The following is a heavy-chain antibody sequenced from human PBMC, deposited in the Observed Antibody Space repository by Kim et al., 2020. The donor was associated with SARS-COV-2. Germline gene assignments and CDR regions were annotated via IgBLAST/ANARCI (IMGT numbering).Heavy chain of an antibody. CDR2: FDPEDGET. V-gene: IGHV1-24*01. CDR3: ATERGYCSSTSCSWGEYSSSSAAFDI. D-gene: IGHD2-2*01. CDR1: GYTLTELS. J-gene: IGHJ3*02. Sequence: ASVKVSCKVSGYTLTELSMHWVRQAPGKGLEWMGGFDPEDGETIYAQKFQGRVTMTEDTSTDTAYMELSSLRSEDTAVYYCATERGYCSSTSCSWGEYSSSSAAFDIWGQGTMVTVSS.